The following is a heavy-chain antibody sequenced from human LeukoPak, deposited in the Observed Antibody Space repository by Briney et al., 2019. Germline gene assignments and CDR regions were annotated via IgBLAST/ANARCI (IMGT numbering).Heavy chain of an antibody. J-gene: IGHJ4*02. V-gene: IGHV4-38-2*02. CDR3: ARDTVATSSIRFDY. Sequence: SSETLSLTCTVSGYSISSGYYWGWIRQPPGKGLEWIGSIYHSGSTNYNPSLKSRVTISVDTSKNQFSLKLSSVTAADTAVYYCARDTVATSSIRFDYWGQGTLVTVSS. CDR1: GYSISSGYY. CDR2: IYHSGST. D-gene: IGHD5-12*01.